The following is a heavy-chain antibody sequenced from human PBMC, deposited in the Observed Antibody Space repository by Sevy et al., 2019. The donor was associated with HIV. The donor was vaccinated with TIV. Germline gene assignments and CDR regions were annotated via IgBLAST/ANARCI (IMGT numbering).Heavy chain of an antibody. V-gene: IGHV3-23*01. CDR1: GFTFSSYA. CDR3: AKDTPNLSYDSSGYYYPQYFDY. D-gene: IGHD3-22*01. CDR2: ISGSVGST. Sequence: GGSLRLSCAASGFTFSSYAMSWVRQAPGKGLEWVSAISGSVGSTSYADSVRGRFTISRDNSKNTLYLQMNSLRAEDTAVYYCAKDTPNLSYDSSGYYYPQYFDYWGQGTLVTVSS. J-gene: IGHJ4*02.